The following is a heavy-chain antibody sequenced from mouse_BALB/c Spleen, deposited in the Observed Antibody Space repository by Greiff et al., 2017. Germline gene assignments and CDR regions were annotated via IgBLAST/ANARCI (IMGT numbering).Heavy chain of an antibody. CDR1: GFSLTSYG. CDR3: ARDGYDPYAMDY. CDR2: IWAGGST. Sequence: VQLVESGPGLVAPSQCLSISCTVSGFSLTSYGVHWVRQPPGKGLEWLGVIWAGGSTNYNSALMSRLSISTDNSKSQVFLKMNSLQTDDTAMYYCARDGYDPYAMDYWGQGTSVTVSA. V-gene: IGHV2-9*02. J-gene: IGHJ4*01. D-gene: IGHD2-3*01.